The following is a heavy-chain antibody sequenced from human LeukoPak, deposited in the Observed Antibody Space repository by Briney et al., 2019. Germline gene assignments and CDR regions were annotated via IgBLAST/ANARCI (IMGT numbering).Heavy chain of an antibody. D-gene: IGHD3-10*01. J-gene: IGHJ2*01. CDR2: ISSSSYI. CDR1: GFTFSNYN. CDR3: ARAVLQ. Sequence: PGGSLRLSCAASGFTFSNYNMNWVRQAPGKGLEWVSYISSSSYIYYADSVKGRFTISRDNAKNSLYLQMNSLRAEDTAVYYCARAVLQGGRGTLVTVSS. V-gene: IGHV3-21*01.